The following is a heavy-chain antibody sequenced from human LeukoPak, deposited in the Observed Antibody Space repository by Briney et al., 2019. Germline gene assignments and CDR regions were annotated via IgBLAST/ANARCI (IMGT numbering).Heavy chain of an antibody. J-gene: IGHJ4*02. CDR1: GGSFSPYY. CDR2: INHSGST. V-gene: IGHV4-34*01. Sequence: SETLSLTCAVYGGSFSPYYWSWIRQPPGKGLEWIGEINHSGSTNYNPSLKSRVTISVDTSKNQFSLKLSSVAAADTAVYYCARGGFYCGGDCYVDYWGQGTLVTVSS. D-gene: IGHD2-21*02. CDR3: ARGGFYCGGDCYVDY.